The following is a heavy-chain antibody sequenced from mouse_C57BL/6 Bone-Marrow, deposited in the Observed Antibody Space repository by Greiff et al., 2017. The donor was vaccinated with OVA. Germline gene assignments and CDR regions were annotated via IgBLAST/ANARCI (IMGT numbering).Heavy chain of an antibody. CDR3: ARSNWGFAY. D-gene: IGHD4-1*01. J-gene: IGHJ3*01. Sequence: QVQLQQSGPGLVQPSQSLSITCTVSGFSLTSYGVHWVRQSPGKGLEWLGVIWSGGSTDYNAAFISRLSISKDNSKSQVFFKMNSLQADDTAIYYCARSNWGFAYWGQGTLVTVSA. CDR1: GFSLTSYG. V-gene: IGHV2-2*01. CDR2: IWSGGST.